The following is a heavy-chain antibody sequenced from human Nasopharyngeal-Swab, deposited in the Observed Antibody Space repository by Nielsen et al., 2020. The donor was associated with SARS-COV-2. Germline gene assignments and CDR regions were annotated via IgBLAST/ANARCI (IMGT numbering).Heavy chain of an antibody. CDR3: AKEWSVLGLPLFDS. J-gene: IGHJ4*02. CDR1: GFTFSRYA. CDR2: IGASGVDK. Sequence: GVLKISCAASGFTFSRYAMSWVRQAPGKGLEWVSGIGASGVDKYYTDSVEGRFTISRDNSKNTLFLQMNSLRAEDTAVYFCAKEWSVLGLPLFDSWGQGILITVSS. D-gene: IGHD2-21*01. V-gene: IGHV3-23*01.